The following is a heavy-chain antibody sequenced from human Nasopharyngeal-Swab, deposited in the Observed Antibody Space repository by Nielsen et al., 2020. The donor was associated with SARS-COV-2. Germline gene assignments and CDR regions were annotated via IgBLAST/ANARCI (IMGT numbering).Heavy chain of an antibody. CDR3: AREVGSSWYYFDY. CDR2: ISSSSSSYI. Sequence: GESLKISCAASGFTFSSYSMNWVRQAPGKGLEWVSSISSSSSSYIYYADSVKGRFTISRDNAKNSLYLQMNSLRAEDTAVYYCAREVGSSWYYFDYWGQGTLVTVSS. J-gene: IGHJ4*02. CDR1: GFTFSSYS. D-gene: IGHD6-13*01. V-gene: IGHV3-21*01.